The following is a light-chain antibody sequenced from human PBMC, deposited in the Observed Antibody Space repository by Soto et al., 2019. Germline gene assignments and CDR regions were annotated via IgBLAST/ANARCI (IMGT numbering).Light chain of an antibody. CDR2: ENN. CDR1: SSNIGAGYE. CDR3: QSYDSSLSGYV. J-gene: IGLJ1*01. Sequence: QPVLTQPPSVSEAPGQRVTIYCTRSSSNIGAGYEAHWYQQVPGTAPKLLIYENNNRPSGVPDRFSGSKSGTSASLAITGLQAEDEAEYYCQSYDSSLSGYVFGTGTKVTVL. V-gene: IGLV1-40*01.